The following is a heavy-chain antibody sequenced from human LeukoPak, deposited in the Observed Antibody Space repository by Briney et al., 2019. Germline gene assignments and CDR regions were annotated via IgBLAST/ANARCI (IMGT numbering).Heavy chain of an antibody. D-gene: IGHD1-14*01. CDR1: GGSISSYY. Sequence: SETLSLTCTVSGGSISSYYWSWIRQPPGKGLEWIGYIYYSGSTNYNPFLKSRVTISVDTSKNQFSLKLSSVTAADTAVYYCARVGVVKNLPPDYWGQGTLVTVSS. V-gene: IGHV4-59*01. CDR2: IYYSGST. J-gene: IGHJ4*02. CDR3: ARVGVVKNLPPDY.